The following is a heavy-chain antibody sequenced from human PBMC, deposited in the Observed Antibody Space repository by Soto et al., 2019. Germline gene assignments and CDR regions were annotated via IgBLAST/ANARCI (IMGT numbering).Heavy chain of an antibody. Sequence: RGSLRLSCAASGFTFSNYWMHWVRQAPGKGLEWVANIKPDGGEKYYVDSVKGRFTISRDNAKNSLFLQMDSLRAEDTALYYCATLGDDYWGQGTMVTVSS. D-gene: IGHD3-10*01. J-gene: IGHJ4*02. CDR3: ATLGDDY. CDR1: GFTFSNYW. V-gene: IGHV3-7*05. CDR2: IKPDGGEK.